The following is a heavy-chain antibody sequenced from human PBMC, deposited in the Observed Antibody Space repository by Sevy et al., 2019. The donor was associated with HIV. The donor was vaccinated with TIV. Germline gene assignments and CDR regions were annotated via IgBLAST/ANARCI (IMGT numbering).Heavy chain of an antibody. Sequence: GGSLRLSCAASGFTFSNAWMSWVRQAPGKGLEWVGRIKSKTDGGTTDYAAPVKGRFTISRDDSKNTLYLQMNSLKTEDTAVYYCTTSFHNWNYPYYYYGMDVWGQGTTVTVSS. CDR2: IKSKTDGGTT. CDR3: TTSFHNWNYPYYYYGMDV. V-gene: IGHV3-15*01. CDR1: GFTFSNAW. D-gene: IGHD1-7*01. J-gene: IGHJ6*02.